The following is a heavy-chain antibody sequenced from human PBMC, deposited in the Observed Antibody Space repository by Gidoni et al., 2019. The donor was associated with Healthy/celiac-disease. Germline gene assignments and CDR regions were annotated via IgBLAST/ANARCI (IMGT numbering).Heavy chain of an antibody. CDR3: AKDKYDFWSGYSHFDY. CDR2: ISWNSGSI. Sequence: EVHLVESGGGLVQPGRSLRVSCPASGFTFDDFAMHWVRQAPGKGLEGVSGISWNSGSIGYADPVKGRFTISRDNAKNFLYLQMNSLRAEDTAVYYCAKDKYDFWSGYSHFDYWGQGTLVTVSS. D-gene: IGHD3-3*01. CDR1: GFTFDDFA. J-gene: IGHJ4*02. V-gene: IGHV3-9*01.